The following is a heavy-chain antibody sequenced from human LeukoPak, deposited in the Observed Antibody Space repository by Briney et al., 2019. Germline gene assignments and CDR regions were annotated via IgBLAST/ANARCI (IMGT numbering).Heavy chain of an antibody. J-gene: IGHJ3*02. CDR2: ISAYNGNT. CDR3: ARDRDMIVVVITSDAFDI. Sequence: ASVKVSCKASGYTFTSYGISWVRQAPGQGLEWMGWISAYNGNTNYAQKLQGRVTMTTDTSTSTAYMELRSLRSDDTAVYYWARDRDMIVVVITSDAFDIWGQGTMVTVSS. V-gene: IGHV1-18*01. D-gene: IGHD3-22*01. CDR1: GYTFTSYG.